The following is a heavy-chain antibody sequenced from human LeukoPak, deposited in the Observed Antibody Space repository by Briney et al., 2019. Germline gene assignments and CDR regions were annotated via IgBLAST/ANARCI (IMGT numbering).Heavy chain of an antibody. D-gene: IGHD6-19*01. J-gene: IGHJ4*02. CDR3: AGQTPKYSSGWYYFDY. CDR1: GGSISSSSYY. CDR2: IYYSGST. Sequence: SPSETPSLTCTVSGGSISSSSYYWGWIRQPPGKGLEWIGSIYYSGSTYYNPSLKSRVTISVDTSKNQFSLKLSSVTAADTAVYYCAGQTPKYSSGWYYFDYWGQGTLVTVSS. V-gene: IGHV4-39*05.